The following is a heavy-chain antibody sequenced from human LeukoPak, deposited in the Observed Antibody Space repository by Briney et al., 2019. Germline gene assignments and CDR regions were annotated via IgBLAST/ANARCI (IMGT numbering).Heavy chain of an antibody. CDR1: GGSISSYY. V-gene: IGHV4-59*01. D-gene: IGHD3-22*01. CDR3: ARGLLGIERAFDN. CDR2: IYYSRST. J-gene: IGHJ3*02. Sequence: PSETLSFMSNVSGGSISSYYWSWIRQPPGKGLEWIGYIYYSRSTNYNPSLKSRVTISVDTSKNQFSLKLSSVTAADTAVYYCARGLLGIERAFDNWGQGTMVTVSS.